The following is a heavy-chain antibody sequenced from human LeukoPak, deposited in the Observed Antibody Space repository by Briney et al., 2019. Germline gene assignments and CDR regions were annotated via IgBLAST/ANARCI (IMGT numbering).Heavy chain of an antibody. Sequence: PGVTVKLSCAASGFTFSGSAIHWVRESSGKGLEWVGQIGKKDKGYANATTYAASEKGRFTISRDDSINKAYLQMKSLKTEDTALYYCTRDSGTYNWFDPWGQGTLVTVSS. CDR3: TRDSGTYNWFDP. J-gene: IGHJ5*02. V-gene: IGHV3-73*01. CDR1: GFTFSGSA. D-gene: IGHD1-26*01. CDR2: IGKKDKGYANAT.